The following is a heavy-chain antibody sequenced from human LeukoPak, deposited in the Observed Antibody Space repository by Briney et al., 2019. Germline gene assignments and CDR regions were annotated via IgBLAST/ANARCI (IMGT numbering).Heavy chain of an antibody. CDR2: IYYSGST. J-gene: IGHJ4*02. Sequence: SETLSLTCTVSGYSISSGYYWGWIRQPPGKGLEWIGYIYYSGSTNYNPSLKSRVTISVDTSKNQFSLKLSSVTAADTAVYYCARDPYGSGSSFDYWGQGTLVTVSS. CDR1: GYSISSGYY. CDR3: ARDPYGSGSSFDY. D-gene: IGHD3-10*01. V-gene: IGHV4-61*01.